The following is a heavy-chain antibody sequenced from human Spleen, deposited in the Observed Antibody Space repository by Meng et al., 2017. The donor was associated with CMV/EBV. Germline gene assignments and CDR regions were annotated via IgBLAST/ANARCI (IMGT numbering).Heavy chain of an antibody. CDR1: ISNNNYY. J-gene: IGHJ4*02. Sequence: ISNNNYYWSWIRQYPGRGLECIGYIYYSESTYYNPALTSRASISIDTSKNQFSLRLSSVTAADTALYYCARGGGTAVFGVVLPPDYWGQGTLVTVSS. CDR3: ARGGGTAVFGVVLPPDY. D-gene: IGHD3-3*01. CDR2: IYYSEST. V-gene: IGHV4-31*02.